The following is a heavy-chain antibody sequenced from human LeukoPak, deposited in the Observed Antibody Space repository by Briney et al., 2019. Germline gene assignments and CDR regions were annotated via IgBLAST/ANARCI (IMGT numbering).Heavy chain of an antibody. CDR3: GRALGWNWNYVSALDV. J-gene: IGHJ6*04. D-gene: IGHD1-7*01. CDR2: IKQDGSEK. Sequence: PGGSLRLSCAASGFTFSSYWMTWVRQAPGKGLEWVANIKQDGSEKYYVDSVKGRFTISRDNAKNSLYLQMNSLRAEDTAVYYCGRALGWNWNYVSALDVWGKGTTVTVSS. CDR1: GFTFSSYW. V-gene: IGHV3-7*01.